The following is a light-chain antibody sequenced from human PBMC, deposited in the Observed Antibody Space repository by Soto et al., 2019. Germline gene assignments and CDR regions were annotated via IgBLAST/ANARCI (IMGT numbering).Light chain of an antibody. CDR2: GAS. CDR1: ESVSSN. CDR3: QQYNSWPPIT. V-gene: IGKV3-15*01. J-gene: IGKJ5*01. Sequence: ELVMTQSPATLSVSPGERATLSCRASESVSSNLAWYQQRPGQAPRLVIYGASTRATGIPARFSGGGSGTEFTLTISSLQSEDFAVYYCQQYNSWPPITFGQGTRLEIK.